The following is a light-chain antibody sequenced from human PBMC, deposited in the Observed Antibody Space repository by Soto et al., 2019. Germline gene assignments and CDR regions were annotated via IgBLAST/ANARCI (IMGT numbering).Light chain of an antibody. CDR2: AAS. J-gene: IGKJ4*01. V-gene: IGKV1-39*01. Sequence: DIQMTQSPSSLSASVGDRVTITCRASQSIATYLNWYQQKPGKAPKLLIYAASILQTGGPSRFSGSGSGTDFTLTITGLQPDDFATYYCQQSYSAPFTFGGGTKVDIK. CDR1: QSIATY. CDR3: QQSYSAPFT.